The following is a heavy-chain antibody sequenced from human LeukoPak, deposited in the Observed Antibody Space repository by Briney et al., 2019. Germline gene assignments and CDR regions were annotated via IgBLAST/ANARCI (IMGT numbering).Heavy chain of an antibody. CDR1: GFTFSSYG. CDR3: ARELTPVAKHYFDD. Sequence: PGRSLSLSCAASGFTFSSYGMHWVRQAPGKGLEWVAVIWYDGSNKYYADSVKGRFTISRDNSKNTLYLQMNSLRAEDTAVYYCARELTPVAKHYFDDWGQEPLVTVSS. V-gene: IGHV3-33*01. J-gene: IGHJ4*02. D-gene: IGHD1-14*01. CDR2: IWYDGSNK.